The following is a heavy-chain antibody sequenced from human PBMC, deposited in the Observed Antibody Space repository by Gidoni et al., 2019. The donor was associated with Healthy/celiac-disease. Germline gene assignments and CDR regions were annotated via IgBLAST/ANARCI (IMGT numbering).Heavy chain of an antibody. CDR3: ARMGYYDSSGYYYNYYYGMDV. CDR1: GFTFSSYE. D-gene: IGHD3-22*01. Sequence: EVQLVESGGGLVQPGWSLRLSCPASGFTFSSYEMTWFRQAPGKGLEWVSYISSSGSTIYYADSVKGRFNISRDNAKNSMYLQMNSLRAEEKAVYYCARMGYYDSSGYYYNYYYGMDVWGQGTTVTVSS. V-gene: IGHV3-48*03. CDR2: ISSSGSTI. J-gene: IGHJ6*02.